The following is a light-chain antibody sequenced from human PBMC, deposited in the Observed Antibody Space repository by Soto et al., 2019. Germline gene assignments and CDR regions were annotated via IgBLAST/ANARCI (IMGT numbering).Light chain of an antibody. J-gene: IGKJ4*01. CDR1: QSISSN. CDR2: RTS. Sequence: VMTQYPAPLSVSPGERATLSCRASQSISSNLAWYQQKPGQAPRLLMFRTSSRATGFPARFSGSGSGTEFNLTISSLQSEDFGVYYCQQYNNWPRATFGGGTKVDIK. CDR3: QQYNNWPRAT. V-gene: IGKV3-15*01.